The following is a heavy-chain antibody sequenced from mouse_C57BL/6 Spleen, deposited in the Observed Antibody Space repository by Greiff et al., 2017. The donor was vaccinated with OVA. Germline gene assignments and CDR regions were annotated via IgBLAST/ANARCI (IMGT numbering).Heavy chain of an antibody. CDR2: INPTNGGT. J-gene: IGHJ2*01. Sequence: EVQLQQSGPELVKPGASVKISCKASGYSFTGYYMNWVKQSPEKSLEWIGEINPTNGGTTYNQKFNAKATLTVDKSSNTAYMQLKSLQSEDTAVYYCARGDGYYVYYFDYWGQGTTLTVSS. CDR1: GYSFTGYY. CDR3: ARGDGYYVYYFDY. V-gene: IGHV1-42*01. D-gene: IGHD2-3*01.